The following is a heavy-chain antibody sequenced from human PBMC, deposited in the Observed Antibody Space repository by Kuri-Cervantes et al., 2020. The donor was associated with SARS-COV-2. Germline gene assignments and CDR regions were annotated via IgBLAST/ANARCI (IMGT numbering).Heavy chain of an antibody. CDR2: IYHDGST. Sequence: SETLSLTCTVSGDSTSSSSYYWGWIRQPPGKGLEWIGSIYHDGSTYSNPSLKGRVTISVDTSKNQISLKLSSVTAADTAVYYCASRGLTVVPTWGQGILVTVSS. J-gene: IGHJ4*02. CDR3: ASRGLTVVPT. CDR1: GDSTSSSSYY. V-gene: IGHV4-39*01. D-gene: IGHD2-2*01.